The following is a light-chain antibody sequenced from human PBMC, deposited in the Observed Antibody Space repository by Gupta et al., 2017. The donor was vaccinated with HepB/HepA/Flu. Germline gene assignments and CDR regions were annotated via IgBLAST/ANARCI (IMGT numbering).Light chain of an antibody. CDR2: KDY. J-gene: IGLJ3*02. CDR3: QSADSSGTYPWV. Sequence: SYELTQPPSVSVSPGQTTRITCSGDVLPKQYAYWYQQKPGQAPVLVIYKDYERPSGIPERFSGSSSGTTATLTISEVQAEDEADYYCQSADSSGTYPWVFGGGTKLT. V-gene: IGLV3-25*03. CDR1: VLPKQY.